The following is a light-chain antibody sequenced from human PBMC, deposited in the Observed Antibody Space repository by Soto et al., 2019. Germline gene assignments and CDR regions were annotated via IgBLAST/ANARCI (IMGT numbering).Light chain of an antibody. J-gene: IGKJ5*01. Sequence: AIRMTQSPSSFSASTGDRVTITCRASHGISSYLAWYQQKPGKAPKLLIYAASTLQSGVPSRFSGSGSGTDFTLTISCLQSEDFATYYCQQYYSYPHTFGQGTRLEIK. V-gene: IGKV1-8*01. CDR3: QQYYSYPHT. CDR1: HGISSY. CDR2: AAS.